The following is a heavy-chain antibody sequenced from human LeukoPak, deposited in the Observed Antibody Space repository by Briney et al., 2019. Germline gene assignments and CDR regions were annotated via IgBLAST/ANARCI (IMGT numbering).Heavy chain of an antibody. J-gene: IGHJ4*02. Sequence: PGGSLRLSCAASGFTFDHYGMSWVRQAPGKGLEWVSGINWSGGSTGYADSVKGRFTISRDNAKSFLYLQMNSLRSEDTAVYYCARDRGMTTNSFDYWGQGTLVTVSS. D-gene: IGHD4-11*01. CDR3: ARDRGMTTNSFDY. CDR1: GFTFDHYG. CDR2: INWSGGST. V-gene: IGHV3-20*04.